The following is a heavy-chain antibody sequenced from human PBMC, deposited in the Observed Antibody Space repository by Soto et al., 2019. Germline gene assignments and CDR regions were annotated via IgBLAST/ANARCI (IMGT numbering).Heavy chain of an antibody. Sequence: QVQLQQWGAGLLKPSETLSLTCAVNGGSLSGYYWCWIRQPPGKGLEWIGEIKDGGSTNYSPSLKSRATISSDTSNNQFSLRLNSVTAADTAVYYCARGQEGVVATHWDQGTLVTVSS. CDR2: IKDGGST. D-gene: IGHD5-12*01. CDR1: GGSLSGYY. CDR3: ARGQEGVVATH. J-gene: IGHJ4*02. V-gene: IGHV4-34*01.